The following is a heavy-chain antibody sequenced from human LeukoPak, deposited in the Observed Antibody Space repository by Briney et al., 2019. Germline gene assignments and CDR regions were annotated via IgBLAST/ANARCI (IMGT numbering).Heavy chain of an antibody. V-gene: IGHV3-33*01. CDR1: GFTFSSYG. CDR2: IWYDGSKK. J-gene: IGHJ3*02. CDR3: ARDLSLGGVDI. Sequence: PGGSLRLSCAASGFTFSSYGMHWVRQAPGKGLEWVAGIWYDGSKKNYADSGKGRFTISRDNSKNTVYLQMNSLRAEDTAVYYCARDLSLGGVDIWGQGTMVTVSS. D-gene: IGHD7-27*01.